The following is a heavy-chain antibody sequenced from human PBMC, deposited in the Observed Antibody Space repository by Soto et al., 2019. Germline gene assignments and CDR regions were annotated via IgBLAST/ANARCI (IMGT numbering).Heavy chain of an antibody. CDR1: GVSISSNNW. J-gene: IGHJ4*02. V-gene: IGHV4-4*02. CDR2: MYHTGST. CDR3: ARSSRYQYDSSEGNFDY. D-gene: IGHD3-22*01. Sequence: QVQLQESGPGLVKPSGTLSLTCAVSGVSISSNNWWSWVRQPPGKGLEWIGEMYHTGSTNYNPSLNSRVPISVDKSKNHFSLELNSVTAADTAVYYCARSSRYQYDSSEGNFDYWGQGTLVTVSS.